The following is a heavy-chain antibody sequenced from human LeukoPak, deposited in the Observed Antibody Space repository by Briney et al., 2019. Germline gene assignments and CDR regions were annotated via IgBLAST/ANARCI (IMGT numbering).Heavy chain of an antibody. J-gene: IGHJ4*02. CDR1: GGSISSYY. V-gene: IGHV4-59*05. CDR2: IYYSGST. CDR3: ARRGIPGYCSSTSCYNY. D-gene: IGHD2-2*02. Sequence: SETLSLTCTVSGGSISSYYWSWIRQPPGKGLEWIGSIYYSGSTYYNPSLKSRVTISVDTSKNQFSLKLSSVTAADTAVYYCARRGIPGYCSSTSCYNYWGQGTLVTVSS.